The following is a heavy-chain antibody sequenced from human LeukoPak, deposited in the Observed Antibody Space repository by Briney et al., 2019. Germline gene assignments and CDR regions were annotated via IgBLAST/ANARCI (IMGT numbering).Heavy chain of an antibody. J-gene: IGHJ4*02. CDR3: ARGGSVDCSSTSCYDSDY. Sequence: SETLSLTCAVSGGSISSSSGNCWTWVRQPPGKGLEWIGEIYHSGSTNYNPSLKSRVTISVDTSKNQFSLKLSSVTAADTAVYYCARGGSVDCSSTSCYDSDYWGQGTLVTVSS. CDR1: GGSISSSSGNC. CDR2: IYHSGST. D-gene: IGHD2-2*01. V-gene: IGHV4-4*02.